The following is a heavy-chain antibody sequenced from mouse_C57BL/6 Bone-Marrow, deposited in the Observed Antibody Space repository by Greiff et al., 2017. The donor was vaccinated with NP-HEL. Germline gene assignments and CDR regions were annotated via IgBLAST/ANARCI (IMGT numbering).Heavy chain of an antibody. CDR1: GYTFTSYG. Sequence: QVQLQQSGAELARPGASVTLSCKASGYTFTSYGISWVKQRTGQGLEWIGEIYPRSGNTYYNEKFKGKATLTADKPSSTAYMQLSSLTSEDSAVYYCARMVSWYFDVWGTGTTVTVSS. CDR2: IYPRSGNT. CDR3: ARMVSWYFDV. D-gene: IGHD2-2*01. V-gene: IGHV1-81*01. J-gene: IGHJ1*03.